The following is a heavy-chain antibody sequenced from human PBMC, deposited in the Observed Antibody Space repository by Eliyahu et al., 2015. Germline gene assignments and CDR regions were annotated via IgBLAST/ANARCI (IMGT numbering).Heavy chain of an antibody. CDR1: XFXFRSYS. V-gene: IGHV3-21*01. J-gene: IGHJ6*02. CDR2: ISSSSSYI. D-gene: IGHD1-1*01. CDR3: ARDSNNSPAMDV. Sequence: EVQLXESGGGXVKPGGSLRLXCAASXFXFRSYSMNWVRQAPGKGLEWVSSISSSSSYIYYADSVKGRFTISRDNAKNSLYLQMNSLRAEDTAVYYCARDSNNSPAMDVWGQGTTVTVSS.